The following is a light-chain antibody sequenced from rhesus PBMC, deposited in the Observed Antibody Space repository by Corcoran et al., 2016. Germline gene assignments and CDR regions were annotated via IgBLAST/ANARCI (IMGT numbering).Light chain of an antibody. CDR1: QGINTE. Sequence: DIQMTQSPSSLSASVGDRVTVTCRASQGINTELSWYQQKPGKAPTLLIYAASSLQTGGASRFSGSGSGTDFTLTISSLQPEDVATYYCQQDYNTPLTFGGGTKVELK. V-gene: IGKV1-94*01. CDR3: QQDYNTPLT. CDR2: AAS. J-gene: IGKJ4*01.